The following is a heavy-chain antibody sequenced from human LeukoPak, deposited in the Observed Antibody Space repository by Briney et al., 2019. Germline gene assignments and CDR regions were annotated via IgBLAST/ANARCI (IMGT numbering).Heavy chain of an antibody. V-gene: IGHV4-34*01. J-gene: IGHJ4*02. CDR3: ARDAGHYERVTTPFDY. Sequence: SETLSLTCAVYGGSFSGYYWSWIRQPPGKGREWIGEINHSGSTNYNPSLKSRVTISVDTSKNQFSLKLSSVTAADTAVYYCARDAGHYERVTTPFDYWGQGTLVTVSS. CDR1: GGSFSGYY. D-gene: IGHD3-22*01. CDR2: INHSGST.